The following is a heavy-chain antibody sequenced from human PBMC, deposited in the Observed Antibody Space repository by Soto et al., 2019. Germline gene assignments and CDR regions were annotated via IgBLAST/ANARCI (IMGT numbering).Heavy chain of an antibody. J-gene: IGHJ5*02. Sequence: EGSVKISCEGFGYNFATYWIAWVRQMPWKGLEYMGIIYPGDSDSRYSPSFQGQVTFSADKSISTAYMQWSSLKASDTAMYYCARHGFYGDYASNYFDPWGQGTLVTVSS. V-gene: IGHV5-51*01. D-gene: IGHD4-17*01. CDR3: ARHGFYGDYASNYFDP. CDR2: IYPGDSDS. CDR1: GYNFATYW.